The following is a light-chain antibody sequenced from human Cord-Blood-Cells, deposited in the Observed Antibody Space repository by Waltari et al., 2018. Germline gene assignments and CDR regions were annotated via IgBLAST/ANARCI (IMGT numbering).Light chain of an antibody. CDR3: QQYDNLLPYT. Sequence: DIQMTQSPSSLSASVGDRVTITCQASQDISNYLNWHQQKPGKAPKFLIYDASNLEKGAQSRFSGSGSGTDFTFTISSLQPEDIATYYCQQYDNLLPYTFGQGTKLEIK. CDR2: DAS. J-gene: IGKJ2*01. CDR1: QDISNY. V-gene: IGKV1-33*01.